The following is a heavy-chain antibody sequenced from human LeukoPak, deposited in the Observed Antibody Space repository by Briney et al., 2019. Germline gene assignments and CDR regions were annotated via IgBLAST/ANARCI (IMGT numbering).Heavy chain of an antibody. V-gene: IGHV3-23*01. J-gene: IGHJ4*02. D-gene: IGHD2-2*02. CDR1: GFSFSSYA. CDR3: AKDQEILVVPAAINY. CDR2: ISGSGGST. Sequence: GGSLRLSCAASGFSFSSYAMSWVRQAPGKGLEWVPAISGSGGSTHYADSVKGRFTISRDNSKNTLFLQMNSLRAEDTAVYYCAKDQEILVVPAAINYWGQGTLVTVSS.